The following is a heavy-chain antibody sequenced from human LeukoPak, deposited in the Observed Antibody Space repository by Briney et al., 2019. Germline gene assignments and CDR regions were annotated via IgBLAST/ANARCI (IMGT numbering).Heavy chain of an antibody. V-gene: IGHV3-23*01. D-gene: IGHD1-26*01. Sequence: GGSLRLSCAASGFTFSSYPMNWVRQAPGKGLEWVSVISGGGGATFYGDSVQGRFTISRDNSRDTLYLQMNSLTAEDTALYYCGKYIETSVGAIDYWGRGTLVTVSS. CDR2: ISGGGGAT. CDR3: GKYIETSVGAIDY. J-gene: IGHJ4*02. CDR1: GFTFSSYP.